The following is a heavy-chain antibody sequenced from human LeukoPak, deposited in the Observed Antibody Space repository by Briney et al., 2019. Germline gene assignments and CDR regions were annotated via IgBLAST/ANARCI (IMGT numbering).Heavy chain of an antibody. D-gene: IGHD2-2*01. Sequence: SETLSLTCAVYGGSFSGYYWSWIRRPPGKGLEWIGEINHSGSTNYNPSLKSRVTISVDTSKNQFSLKLSSVTAADTAVYYCARGGYPSGCSSTSCYWGYWGQGTLVTVSS. V-gene: IGHV4-34*01. CDR1: GGSFSGYY. J-gene: IGHJ4*02. CDR3: ARGGYPSGCSSTSCYWGY. CDR2: INHSGST.